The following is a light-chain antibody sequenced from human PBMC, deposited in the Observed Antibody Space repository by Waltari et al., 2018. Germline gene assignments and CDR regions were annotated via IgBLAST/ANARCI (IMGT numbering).Light chain of an antibody. V-gene: IGLV2-11*01. CDR2: DVS. J-gene: IGLJ3*02. CDR1: SSDVGGYNY. Sequence: QSALTQPRPVSGSPGQSVTIPCTGTSSDVGGYNYVSWYQQHPGKAPKLMIYDVSKRPSGVPDRFSGSKSGNTASLTISGLQAEDEADYYCCSYAGSYHWVFGGGTKLTVL. CDR3: CSYAGSYHWV.